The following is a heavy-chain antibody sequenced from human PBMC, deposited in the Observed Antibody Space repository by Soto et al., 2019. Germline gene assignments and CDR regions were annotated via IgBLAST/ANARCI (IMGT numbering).Heavy chain of an antibody. J-gene: IGHJ4*02. CDR2: ISYDGSNK. Sequence: GGSLRLSCAASGFTFSSYGMHWVRQAPGKGLEWVAFISYDGSNKYYADSMKGRFTISRDNSKSTLYLQMNSLRAEDTAVYYCISTGGYFDYWGQGTLVTVSS. D-gene: IGHD4-17*01. CDR3: ISTGGYFDY. CDR1: GFTFSSYG. V-gene: IGHV3-30*03.